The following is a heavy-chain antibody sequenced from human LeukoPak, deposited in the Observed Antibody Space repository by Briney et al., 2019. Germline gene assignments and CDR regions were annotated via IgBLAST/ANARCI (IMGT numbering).Heavy chain of an antibody. CDR1: GFTFRTYW. V-gene: IGHV3-74*01. D-gene: IGHD6-6*01. J-gene: IGHJ4*02. CDR2: ISPTGSTT. Sequence: PGGSLRLSCAASGFTFRTYWMHWARQLPGKGLVWVSRISPTGSTTSYADSVKGRFTVSRDNAKNTLYLQVNNLRAEDTAVYYCARGPNSNWSGLDFWGQGTLLTVSS. CDR3: ARGPNSNWSGLDF.